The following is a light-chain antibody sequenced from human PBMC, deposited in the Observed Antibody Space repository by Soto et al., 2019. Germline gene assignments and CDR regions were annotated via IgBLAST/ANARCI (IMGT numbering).Light chain of an antibody. J-gene: IGLJ1*01. CDR1: SSDVGAYYY. V-gene: IGLV2-8*01. CDR2: EIN. CDR3: SSFAGSNNFPDV. Sequence: QSVLTQPPSASGSPGQSVTISCTGTSSDVGAYYYVSWYQQHPGKAPKLMIYEINKRPSGVPDRFSGSKSGNTASLTVSGLQADDEADYYCSSFAGSNNFPDVFGTGTKLTVL.